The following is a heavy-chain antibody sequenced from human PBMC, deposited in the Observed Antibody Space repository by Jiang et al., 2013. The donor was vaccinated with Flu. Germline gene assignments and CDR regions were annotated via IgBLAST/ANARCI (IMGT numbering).Heavy chain of an antibody. CDR3: ARDLQSGYGSTNY. D-gene: IGHD3-3*01. CDR1: GYIFTNYY. Sequence: SGAEVKKPGASVKVSCKASGYIFTNYYLHWVRQAPGRGLGWMGMINPTSGSTDYPQKFQGRVTMTRDTSTSTVYMELRSLKSEDTAVYYCARDLQSGYGSTNYWGQGTLVTVSS. J-gene: IGHJ4*02. CDR2: INPTSGST. V-gene: IGHV1-46*01.